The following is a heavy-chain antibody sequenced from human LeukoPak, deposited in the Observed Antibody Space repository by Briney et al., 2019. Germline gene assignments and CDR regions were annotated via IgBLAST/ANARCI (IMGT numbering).Heavy chain of an antibody. CDR2: ISSSSSYI. V-gene: IGHV3-21*01. Sequence: GGSLRLSCAASGFTFSSYSMNWVRQAPGKGLEVVSSISSSSSYIYYADSVKGRSTISRDNAKNSLYLQMNSLRAEDTAVYYCARDIRCSSTSCFAHFDYWGQGTLVTVSS. CDR3: ARDIRCSSTSCFAHFDY. J-gene: IGHJ4*02. D-gene: IGHD2-2*01. CDR1: GFTFSSYS.